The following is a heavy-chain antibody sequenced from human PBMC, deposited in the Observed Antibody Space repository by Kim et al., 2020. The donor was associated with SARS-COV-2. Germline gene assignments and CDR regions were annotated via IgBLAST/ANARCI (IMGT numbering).Heavy chain of an antibody. J-gene: IGHJ4*02. CDR1: GLTLSNNF. V-gene: IGHV3-53*01. D-gene: IGHD1-26*01. Sequence: GGSLRLSCAVSGLTLSNNFMSWVRQAPGKGLEWVSLIYSNGDTYHADSVKGRFTISRDNSKSTLYLQMNSLRADDTAVYYCAREGSGATGYLFDYWGQGTLVTVSS. CDR2: IYSNGDT. CDR3: AREGSGATGYLFDY.